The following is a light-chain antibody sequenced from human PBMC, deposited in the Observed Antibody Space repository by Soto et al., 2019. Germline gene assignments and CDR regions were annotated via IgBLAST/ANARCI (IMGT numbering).Light chain of an antibody. CDR3: QQSYRTPYS. J-gene: IGKJ2*03. CDR1: QSISTY. Sequence: DIQMTQSPSSLSASVGDRVTITCRASQSISTYLNWYQHKPGKAPKLVIQAASTLLSGVPARFSGSGSETEFTLTITSLRPEDFATYYCQQSYRTPYSFGRGTKLEI. V-gene: IGKV1-39*01. CDR2: AAS.